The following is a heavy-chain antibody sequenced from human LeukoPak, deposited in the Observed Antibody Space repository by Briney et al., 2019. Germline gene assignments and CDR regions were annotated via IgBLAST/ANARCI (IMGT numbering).Heavy chain of an antibody. CDR2: IFYSGNT. D-gene: IGHD2-2*01. CDR3: ARQFKEIVVVPAAMSD. CDR1: GGSFSGYY. J-gene: IGHJ4*02. Sequence: SETLSLTCAVYGGSFSGYYWSWIRQPPGKGLEWIGSIFYSGNTYYNPSLVSRVTISLDTSKNQFSLKLNSVTAADTAVYYCARQFKEIVVVPAAMSDWGQGTLVTVSS. V-gene: IGHV4-34*12.